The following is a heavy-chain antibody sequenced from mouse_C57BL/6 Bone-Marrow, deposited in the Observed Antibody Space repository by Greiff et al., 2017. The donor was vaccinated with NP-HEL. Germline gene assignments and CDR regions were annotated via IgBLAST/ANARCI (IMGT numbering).Heavy chain of an antibody. D-gene: IGHD2-4*01. V-gene: IGHV1-55*01. J-gene: IGHJ2*01. Sequence: QVQLKQPGAELVKPGASVKMSCKASGYTFTSYWITWVKQRPGQGLEWIGDIYPGSGSTNYNEKFKSKATLTVDTSSSTAYMQLSSLTSEDSAVYYCARSDDYDVYYFDYWGQGTTLTVSS. CDR1: GYTFTSYW. CDR2: IYPGSGST. CDR3: ARSDDYDVYYFDY.